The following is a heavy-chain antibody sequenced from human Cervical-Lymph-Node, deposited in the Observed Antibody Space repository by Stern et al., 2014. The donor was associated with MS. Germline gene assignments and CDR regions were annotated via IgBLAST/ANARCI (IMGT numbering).Heavy chain of an antibody. CDR2: ISSSGSTI. Sequence: VQLLESGGGLVKPGGSLRLSCAASGFTFSDYYMSWIRQAPGKGLEWVSYISSSGSTIYYADSVKGRFTISRDNAKNSLYLQMNSLRAEDTAVYYCARGAEVVITTDYYYGMDVWGQGTTVTVSS. CDR3: ARGAEVVITTDYYYGMDV. J-gene: IGHJ6*02. D-gene: IGHD3-22*01. CDR1: GFTFSDYY. V-gene: IGHV3-11*01.